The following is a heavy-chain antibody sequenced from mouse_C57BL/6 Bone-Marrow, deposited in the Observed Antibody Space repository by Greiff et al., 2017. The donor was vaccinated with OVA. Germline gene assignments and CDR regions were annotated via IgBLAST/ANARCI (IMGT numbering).Heavy chain of an antibody. V-gene: IGHV1-81*01. Sequence: QVQLKQSGAELARPGASVKLSCKASGYTFTSYGISWVKQRTGQGLEWIGEIYPRSGNTYYNEKFKGKATLTADKSSSTAYMELRSLTSEDSAVYFCAREEIWYYGSSYPFAYWGQGTLVTVSA. J-gene: IGHJ3*01. CDR3: AREEIWYYGSSYPFAY. D-gene: IGHD1-1*01. CDR1: GYTFTSYG. CDR2: IYPRSGNT.